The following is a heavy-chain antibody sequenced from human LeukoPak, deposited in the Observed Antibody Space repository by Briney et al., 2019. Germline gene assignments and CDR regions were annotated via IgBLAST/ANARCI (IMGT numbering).Heavy chain of an antibody. D-gene: IGHD6-19*01. V-gene: IGHV4-34*01. CDR1: GGSFSGYY. Sequence: PSETLSLTCAVYGGSFSGYYWSWLRQPPGKGLEWIGEINHSGSNNYNPSLKSRVTISVDTSKNQFSLKLSSVTAADTAVYYCASGGIAVAGTGNSFDYWGQGTLVTVSS. CDR3: ASGGIAVAGTGNSFDY. CDR2: INHSGSN. J-gene: IGHJ4*02.